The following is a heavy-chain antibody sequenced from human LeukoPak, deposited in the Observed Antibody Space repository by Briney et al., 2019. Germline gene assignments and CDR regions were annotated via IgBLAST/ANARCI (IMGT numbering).Heavy chain of an antibody. CDR2: IIPIFGTA. CDR1: GGTFSSYA. CDR3: ARGYRSSTSCYSFYYYYYGMDV. J-gene: IGHJ6*02. Sequence: GASVKVSCKASGGTFSSYAISWVRQAPGQGLEWMGGIIPIFGTANYAQKFQGRVTITADESTSTAYMELSSLRSEDTAVYYCARGYRSSTSCYSFYYYYYGMDVWGQGTTVTVSS. V-gene: IGHV1-69*13. D-gene: IGHD2-2*01.